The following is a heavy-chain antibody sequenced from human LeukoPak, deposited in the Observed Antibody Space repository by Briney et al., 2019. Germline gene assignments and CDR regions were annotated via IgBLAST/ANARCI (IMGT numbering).Heavy chain of an antibody. J-gene: IGHJ4*02. Sequence: SETMSLTCAVYGPSFSGYYWSWIRQPPGKGLEWIGEINHSGSTNYNPSLKSRVTISVDTSKNQFSLKLSSVTAADTAVYYCARGPYDFWSGYPYYFDYWGQGTLVTVSS. D-gene: IGHD3-3*01. CDR2: INHSGST. CDR1: GPSFSGYY. V-gene: IGHV4-34*01. CDR3: ARGPYDFWSGYPYYFDY.